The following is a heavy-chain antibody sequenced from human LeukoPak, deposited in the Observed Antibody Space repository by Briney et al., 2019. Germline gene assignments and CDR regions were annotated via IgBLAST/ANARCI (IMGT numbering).Heavy chain of an antibody. CDR3: ARCGATRGRFEN. V-gene: IGHV3-7*01. CDR2: MRQDGSEI. Sequence: QSGGSLRLSCAASGFPFSVQTMSWVRQAPEKGLDWVASMRQDGSEIYYVDSVKGRFTISRDNPKNSLYLQMNSLRAEDTAVYYCARCGATRGRFENWGQGTLVTVSS. J-gene: IGHJ4*02. CDR1: GFPFSVQT. D-gene: IGHD1-26*01.